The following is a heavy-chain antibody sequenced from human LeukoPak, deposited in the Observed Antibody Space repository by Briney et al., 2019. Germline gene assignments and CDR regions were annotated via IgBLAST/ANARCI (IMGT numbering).Heavy chain of an antibody. CDR1: RFTFSNYW. Sequence: GGSLRLSCGASRFTFSNYWMSWVRQAPGKGLEWVANIKEDGSEKDYVDSVKGRFTISRDNAKNSLYLQMTSLRADDTAMYYCATPLDYYDSSGFHQGGDWGQGTLVTVSS. CDR3: ATPLDYYDSSGFHQGGD. CDR2: IKEDGSEK. V-gene: IGHV3-7*03. D-gene: IGHD3-22*01. J-gene: IGHJ4*02.